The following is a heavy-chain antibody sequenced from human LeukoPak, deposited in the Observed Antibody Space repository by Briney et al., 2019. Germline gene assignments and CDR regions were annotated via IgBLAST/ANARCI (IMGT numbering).Heavy chain of an antibody. J-gene: IGHJ4*02. CDR2: INPNSGGT. V-gene: IGHV1-2*02. D-gene: IGHD3-22*01. CDR3: ARGIPADYYDSSGYGGDH. Sequence: ASVKVSCKASGYTFTSYYMHWVRQAPGQGLEWMGWINPNSGGTNYAQKFQGRVTMARDTSISTAYMELSRLRSDDTAVYYCARGIPADYYDSSGYGGDHWGQGTLVTVSS. CDR1: GYTFTSYY.